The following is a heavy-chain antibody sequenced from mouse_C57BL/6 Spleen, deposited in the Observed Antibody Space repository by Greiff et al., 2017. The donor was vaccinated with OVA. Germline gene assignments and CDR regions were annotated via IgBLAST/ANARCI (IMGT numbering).Heavy chain of an antibody. V-gene: IGHV10-1*01. J-gene: IGHJ2*01. CDR2: IRSKSNNYAT. D-gene: IGHD1-1*01. Sequence: EVKLMESGGGLVQPKGSLKLSCAASGFSFNTYAMNWVRQAPGKGLEWVARIRSKSNNYATYYADSVKDRFTISRDDSESMLYLQMNNLKTEDTAMYYCVREHATFDYWGQGTTLTVSS. CDR3: VREHATFDY. CDR1: GFSFNTYA.